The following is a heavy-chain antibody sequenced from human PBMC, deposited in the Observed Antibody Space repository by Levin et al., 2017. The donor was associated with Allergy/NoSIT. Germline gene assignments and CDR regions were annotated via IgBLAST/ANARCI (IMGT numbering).Heavy chain of an antibody. CDR2: IKSKTDGGTT. D-gene: IGHD2-15*01. J-gene: IGHJ4*02. CDR3: TTGYCSGGSCTY. Sequence: GGSLRLSCAASGFTFSNAWMSWVRQAPGKGLEWVGRIKSKTDGGTTDYAAPVKGRFTISRDDSKNTLYLQMNSLKTEDTAVYYCTTGYCSGGSCTYWGQGTLVTVSS. V-gene: IGHV3-15*01. CDR1: GFTFSNAW.